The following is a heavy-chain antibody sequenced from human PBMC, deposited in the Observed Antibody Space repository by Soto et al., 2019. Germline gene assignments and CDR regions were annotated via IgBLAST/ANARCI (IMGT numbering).Heavy chain of an antibody. D-gene: IGHD5-12*01. Sequence: ASVKVSCKASGYTFTDYDINWVRQASGQGLEYMGWMSPESGNTGYAPQFQGRVTMTRNTSISTAYMELSSLRSEDTAVYYCARFLSAYDYGAFDFWGQGSLVTVSS. CDR3: ARFLSAYDYGAFDF. CDR2: MSPESGNT. V-gene: IGHV1-8*01. CDR1: GYTFTDYD. J-gene: IGHJ4*02.